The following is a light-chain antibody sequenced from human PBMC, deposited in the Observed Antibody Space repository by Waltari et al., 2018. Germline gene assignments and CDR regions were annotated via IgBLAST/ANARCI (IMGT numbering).Light chain of an antibody. CDR1: SSNIGSNT. V-gene: IGLV1-44*01. Sequence: QSVLTQPPSASGTPGQRVTIPCSGSSSNIGSNTVNWYQQFPGTAPKLLIYSNNQRPSGVPDRCSGSKSGTSASLAISGLQSEDEADYYCAAWDDSLNGPVFGGGTKLTVL. J-gene: IGLJ3*02. CDR3: AAWDDSLNGPV. CDR2: SNN.